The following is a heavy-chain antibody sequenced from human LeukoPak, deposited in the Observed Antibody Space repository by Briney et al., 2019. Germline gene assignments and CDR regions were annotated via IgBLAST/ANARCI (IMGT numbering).Heavy chain of an antibody. V-gene: IGHV4-34*01. CDR1: GWSFSGCY. D-gene: IGHD3-10*01. J-gene: IGHJ5*02. Sequence: SETLSLTCAVYGWSFSGCYWSWLRQPPGKGLEWIGEINHSRSTNYYPSLKSRVTISVDTSKNQFSLKLSSVTAADTAVYYCARGRITMVRGVIISGWFGPWGQGTLVTVS. CDR2: INHSRST. CDR3: ARGRITMVRGVIISGWFGP.